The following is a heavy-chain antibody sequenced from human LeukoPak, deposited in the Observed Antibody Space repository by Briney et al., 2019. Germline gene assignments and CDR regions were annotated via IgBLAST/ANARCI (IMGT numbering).Heavy chain of an antibody. D-gene: IGHD6-19*01. CDR3: ARGSGWYIY. CDR2: IYYSGST. CDR1: GGSISSYY. Sequence: SETLSLTCTVSGGSISSYYWSWLRQPPGKGLEWIGYIYYSGSTNYNPSLKSRVTISVDTSKNQFSLKLSSVTAADTAVYYCARGSGWYIYWGQGTLVTVSS. V-gene: IGHV4-59*01. J-gene: IGHJ4*02.